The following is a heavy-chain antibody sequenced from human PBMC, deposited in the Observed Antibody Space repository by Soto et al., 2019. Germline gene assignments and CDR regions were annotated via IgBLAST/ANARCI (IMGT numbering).Heavy chain of an antibody. CDR1: GGSISSYY. Sequence: ASETLSLTCTVSGGSISSYYWSWIRQPPGKGLEWIGYIYYSGSTNYNPSLKSRVTISVDTSKNQFSLKLSSVTAADTAVYYRARQGIAVAGYYYYYYMDVWGKGTTVTVSS. D-gene: IGHD6-19*01. V-gene: IGHV4-59*08. J-gene: IGHJ6*03. CDR3: ARQGIAVAGYYYYYYMDV. CDR2: IYYSGST.